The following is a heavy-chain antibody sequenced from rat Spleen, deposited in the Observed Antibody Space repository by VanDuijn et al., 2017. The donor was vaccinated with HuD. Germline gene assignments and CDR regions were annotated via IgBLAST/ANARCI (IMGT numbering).Heavy chain of an antibody. V-gene: IGHV2-45*01. CDR2: IWTGGSS. Sequence: QVQLMESGPGLVQPSETLSLTCTVSGFSLTSYNVHWVRQPTGKGLEWMGIIWTGGSSNYNSALKSRLSISRDTSNNQVFLKMDNLQTEDTATYYCARAGRNWELAYWGQGTLVTVSS. CDR1: GFSLTSYN. J-gene: IGHJ3*01. D-gene: IGHD5-1*01. CDR3: ARAGRNWELAY.